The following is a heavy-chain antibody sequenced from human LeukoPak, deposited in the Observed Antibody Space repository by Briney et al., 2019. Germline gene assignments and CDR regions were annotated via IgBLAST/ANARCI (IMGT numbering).Heavy chain of an antibody. D-gene: IGHD3-9*01. Sequence: PSETLSLTCTVSGGSISSGNYYWSWIRQHPGKGLEWIGYIYYSGGTQYNPSLKSRVTISVDTSKNQLSLRLSSVTAADTAVYYCARLDILTAANFDPWGQGTLVTVSS. CDR2: IYYSGGT. CDR1: GGSISSGNYY. J-gene: IGHJ5*02. V-gene: IGHV4-31*03. CDR3: ARLDILTAANFDP.